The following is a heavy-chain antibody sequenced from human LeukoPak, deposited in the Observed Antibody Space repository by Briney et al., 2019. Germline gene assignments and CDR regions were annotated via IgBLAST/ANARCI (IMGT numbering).Heavy chain of an antibody. V-gene: IGHV3-23*01. Sequence: GGSLRLSCAASGFTFSSYAMSWVRQAPGKGLEWVSGISGSGDNIYYADSVKGRFTISRDNSKNTLYLQMNSLRAEDTAVYYCARDSVPKYYYDSSGYYNWFDPWGQGTLVTVSS. D-gene: IGHD3-22*01. CDR2: ISGSGDNI. CDR3: ARDSVPKYYYDSSGYYNWFDP. CDR1: GFTFSSYA. J-gene: IGHJ5*02.